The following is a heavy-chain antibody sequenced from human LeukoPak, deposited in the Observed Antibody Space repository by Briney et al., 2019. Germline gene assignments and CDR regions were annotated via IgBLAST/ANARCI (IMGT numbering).Heavy chain of an antibody. CDR3: ARSQLFGSGRYQRRWFDP. D-gene: IGHD3-10*01. CDR2: IYYSGIT. CDR1: GFSISSGDYS. J-gene: IGHJ5*02. Sequence: SETLSFTCAVSGFSISSGDYSWSCIRPPQGKGLEWNVNIYYSGITYYNPSLKRLVNISVDASKKQFFVMLTCVTAGVAAVYYCARSQLFGSGRYQRRWFDPWGQGDLVTVS. V-gene: IGHV4-30-4*07.